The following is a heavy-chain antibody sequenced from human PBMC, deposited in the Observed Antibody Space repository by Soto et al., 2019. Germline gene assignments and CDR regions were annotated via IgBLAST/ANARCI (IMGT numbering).Heavy chain of an antibody. CDR2: ISGSGGST. CDR3: AKVDFDFWSGRAPYYYYGMDV. CDR1: GFTFSSYA. V-gene: IGHV3-23*01. J-gene: IGHJ6*02. Sequence: EVQLLESGGGLVQPGGSLRLSCAASGFTFSSYAMSWVRQAPGKGLEWVSAISGSGGSTYYADSVKGRFTISRDNSKNKLQLQMNSLRVADTDVYYCAKVDFDFWSGRAPYYYYGMDVWGQGTTVTVSS. D-gene: IGHD3-3*01.